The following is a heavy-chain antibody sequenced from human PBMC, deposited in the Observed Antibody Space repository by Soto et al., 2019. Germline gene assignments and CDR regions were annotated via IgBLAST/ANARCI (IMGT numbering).Heavy chain of an antibody. CDR2: INPNSGGT. J-gene: IGHJ4*02. V-gene: IGHV1-2*02. Sequence: ASVKVSCKASGYTFTGYYMHWVRQAPGQGLEWMGWINPNSGGTNYAQKFQGRVTMTRDTSISTAYMELSRLRSDDTAVYYCAREVVAVAGTVGYFDYWGQGTLVTVSS. D-gene: IGHD6-19*01. CDR3: AREVVAVAGTVGYFDY. CDR1: GYTFTGYY.